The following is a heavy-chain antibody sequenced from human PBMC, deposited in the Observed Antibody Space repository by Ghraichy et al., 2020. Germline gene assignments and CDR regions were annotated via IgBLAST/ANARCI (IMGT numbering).Heavy chain of an antibody. CDR1: GFTFTNYW. D-gene: IGHD1-7*01. Sequence: GGSLRLSCAASGFTFTNYWMHWVRQAPGKGLVWVSRINSDGSTTDYADAVKGRFTVSRDNAKNTMYLQMNNLGAEDTALYYCARVIRFNWNYGGGAFDSWGQGALVTVSS. V-gene: IGHV3-74*01. CDR3: ARVIRFNWNYGGGAFDS. CDR2: INSDGSTT. J-gene: IGHJ4*02.